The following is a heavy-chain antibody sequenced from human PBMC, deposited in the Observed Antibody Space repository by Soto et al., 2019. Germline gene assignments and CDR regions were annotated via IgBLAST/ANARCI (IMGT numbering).Heavy chain of an antibody. D-gene: IGHD3-22*01. CDR2: INHSGST. CDR3: ARATKVVAEDSSGYYTNWFDP. CDR1: GGSFSGYY. J-gene: IGHJ5*02. V-gene: IGHV4-34*01. Sequence: PSETLSLTCAVYGGSFSGYYWSWIRQPPGKGLEWIGEINHSGSTNYNPSLKSRVTISVDTSKNQFSLKLSSVTAADTAVYYCARATKVVAEDSSGYYTNWFDPWGQGTLVTVSS.